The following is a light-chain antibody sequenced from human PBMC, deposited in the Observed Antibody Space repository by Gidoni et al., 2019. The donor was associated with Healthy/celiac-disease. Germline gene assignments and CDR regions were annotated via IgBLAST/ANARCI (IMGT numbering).Light chain of an antibody. CDR1: QSISSY. V-gene: IGKV1-39*01. J-gene: IGKJ2*01. CDR2: AAS. Sequence: DIQMTQSPSSLSASVGDRVTITCRASQSISSYLNGYQQKPGKAPKLLIYAASSLQSGVPSRFSGSGSGTDFTLTISSLQPEDFATYYCQQSYSTPPLFGQGTKLEIK. CDR3: QQSYSTPPL.